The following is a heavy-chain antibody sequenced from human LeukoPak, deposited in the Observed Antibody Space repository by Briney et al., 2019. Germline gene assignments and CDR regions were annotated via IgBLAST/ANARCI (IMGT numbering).Heavy chain of an antibody. CDR3: AKYGSGTYYNGLY. D-gene: IGHD3-10*01. J-gene: IGHJ4*02. CDR1: GFTLSSYA. CDR2: ISVSGGST. V-gene: IGHV3-23*01. Sequence: GGSLRLSCAASGFTLSSYAMTWVPQAPGKGVQWVSTISVSGGSTYYADSVKGRFTISRDTSKSTLYLQMNSLRDGDTAVYYCAKYGSGTYYNGLYWGQGTLVTVSS.